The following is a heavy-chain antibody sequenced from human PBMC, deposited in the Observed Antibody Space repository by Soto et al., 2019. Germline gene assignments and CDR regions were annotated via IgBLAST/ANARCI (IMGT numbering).Heavy chain of an antibody. V-gene: IGHV4-59*01. Sequence: PSETLSLTCTVSGGSMSSYYWSWIRQPPGKGLEWIGYIYYSGSTNYNPSLKSRVTISVDTSKSQFSLKLSSVTAADPAVYYCASGHTSGWYYFDSWGPGTLVTVSS. CDR1: GGSMSSYY. D-gene: IGHD3-22*01. CDR2: IYYSGST. J-gene: IGHJ4*02. CDR3: ASGHTSGWYYFDS.